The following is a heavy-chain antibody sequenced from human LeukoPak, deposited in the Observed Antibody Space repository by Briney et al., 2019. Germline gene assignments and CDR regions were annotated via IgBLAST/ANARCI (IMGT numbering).Heavy chain of an antibody. CDR2: IYYSGST. CDR1: GDSIRSSSYH. D-gene: IGHD3-10*01. Sequence: KSSETLSLTCTVSGDSIRSSSYHWGCIRQPPGKGLEWIGSIYYSGSTYNNRSLKRRLTISIDTSKHQFSLRLSSVTAADTAVYYCTREVEGYSYASGRCLHFDPWGQGTLVTVSS. CDR3: TREVEGYSYASGRCLHFDP. V-gene: IGHV4-39*07. J-gene: IGHJ5*02.